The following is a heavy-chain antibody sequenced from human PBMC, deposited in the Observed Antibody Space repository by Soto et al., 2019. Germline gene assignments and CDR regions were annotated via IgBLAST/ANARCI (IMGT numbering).Heavy chain of an antibody. CDR2: SYHSGST. CDR1: GGSISSGGYS. Sequence: SETLSLTCAVSGGSISSGGYSWSWIRQPPGKGLEWIGYSYHSGSTYYNPSLKSRVTISVDRSKNQFSLKLSSVTAADTAVYYCARGSMVRGVAYFDYWGQGTLVT. J-gene: IGHJ4*02. CDR3: ARGSMVRGVAYFDY. D-gene: IGHD3-10*01. V-gene: IGHV4-30-2*01.